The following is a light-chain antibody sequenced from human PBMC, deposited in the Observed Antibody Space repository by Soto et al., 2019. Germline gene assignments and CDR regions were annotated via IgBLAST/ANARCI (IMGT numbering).Light chain of an antibody. CDR3: QQSYSTPRT. Sequence: EIVLTQSPGTLSLSPGERATLSCRASQSVSSSYLAWYQQKPGQAPRLLLYGASSRATGIPDRFSGSGSGTDFTLTISRLEPEDFATYYCQQSYSTPRTFGQGNKLESK. CDR1: QSVSSSY. J-gene: IGKJ2*01. V-gene: IGKV3-20*01. CDR2: GAS.